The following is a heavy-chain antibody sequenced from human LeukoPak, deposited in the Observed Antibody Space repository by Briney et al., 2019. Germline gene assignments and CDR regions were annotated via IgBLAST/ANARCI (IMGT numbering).Heavy chain of an antibody. Sequence: SETLSLTCSVSGGSMSSGDFYWSWIRQPPGKGLEWIGYIHYSGSTYHNPSLMSRVTISKDTSKNQFSLRLSSVGAADTAVYYCARGLRELAAAGTYYFDYWGQGTLVTVSS. D-gene: IGHD6-13*01. CDR1: GGSMSSGDFY. CDR3: ARGLRELAAAGTYYFDY. V-gene: IGHV4-30-4*01. J-gene: IGHJ4*02. CDR2: IHYSGST.